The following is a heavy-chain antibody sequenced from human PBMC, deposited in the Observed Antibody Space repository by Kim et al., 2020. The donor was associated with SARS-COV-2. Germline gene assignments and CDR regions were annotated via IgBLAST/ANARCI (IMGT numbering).Heavy chain of an antibody. D-gene: IGHD6-13*01. CDR1: GFTFSTYW. V-gene: IGHV3-7*03. Sequence: GGSLRLSCAGSGFTFSTYWMSWVRQAPGKGLEWVANIKQDGSEQYYVDSVKGRFTISRDNAKNLMYLQMNSLRAEDTAMYYCARDSIAAGGNYYFYGMDV. CDR2: IKQDGSEQ. CDR3: ARDSIAAGGNYYFYGMDV. J-gene: IGHJ6*01.